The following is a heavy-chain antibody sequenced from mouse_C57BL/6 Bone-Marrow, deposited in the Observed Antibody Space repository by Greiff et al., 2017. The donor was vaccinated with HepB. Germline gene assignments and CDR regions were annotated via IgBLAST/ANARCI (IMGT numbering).Heavy chain of an antibody. CDR1: GFTFSSYG. V-gene: IGHV5-6*01. Sequence: EVKLMESGGDLVKPGGSLKLSCAASGFTFSSYGMSWVRQTPDKRLEWVATISSGGSYTYYPDSVKGRFTISRDNAKNTLYLQMSSLKSEDTAMYYCARHGDGNFDWYVDVWGKGNTVTVTS. D-gene: IGHD2-1*01. CDR3: ARHGDGNFDWYVDV. CDR2: ISSGGSYT. J-gene: IGHJ1*03.